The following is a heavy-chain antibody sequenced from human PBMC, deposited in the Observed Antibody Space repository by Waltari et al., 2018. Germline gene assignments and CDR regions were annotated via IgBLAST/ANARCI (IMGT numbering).Heavy chain of an antibody. CDR1: GFTFSNYW. V-gene: IGHV3-74*01. CDR2: TSTVESAT. CDR3: VREKDLNGGCVYDS. Sequence: EVQLVESGGGLVQPGGSLRLSCAASGFTFSNYWMDWVRQVPGKGLVGVNVTSTVESATTDADSVGGRLTISEDNAKNTLHLQMTSLTAEDTAVYYCVREKDLNGGCVYDSWGRGTLVTVSS. D-gene: IGHD2-8*01. J-gene: IGHJ4*02.